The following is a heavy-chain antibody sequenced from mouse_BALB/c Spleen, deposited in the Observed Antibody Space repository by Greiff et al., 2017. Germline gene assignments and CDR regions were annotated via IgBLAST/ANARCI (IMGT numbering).Heavy chain of an antibody. J-gene: IGHJ4*01. CDR3: ARSGTGMDY. CDR1: GYNFTSYW. CDR2: IYPGSGST. D-gene: IGHD4-1*01. V-gene: IGHV1-55*01. Sequence: VKLQQPGAELVKPGTSVKLSCKASGYNFTSYWINWVKLRPGQGLEWIGDIYPGSGSTNYNEKFKSKATLTVDTSSSTAYMQLSSLASEDSALYYCARSGTGMDYWGQGTSVTVSS.